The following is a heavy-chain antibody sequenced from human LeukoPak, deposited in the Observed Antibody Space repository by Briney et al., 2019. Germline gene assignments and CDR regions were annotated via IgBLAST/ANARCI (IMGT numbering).Heavy chain of an antibody. CDR1: GYTFTGYY. J-gene: IGHJ4*02. CDR2: INPNSGGT. D-gene: IGHD2-2*01. CDR3: ARGRGSTSSNFDY. V-gene: IGHV1-2*02. Sequence: GASVKVSCKASGYTFTGYYMHWVRQAPGQGLERMGWINPNSGGTHYAQKFQGRVTMTRHTSISTAYMELSRLTSDDTAVYYCARGRGSTSSNFDYWGQGTLVTVSS.